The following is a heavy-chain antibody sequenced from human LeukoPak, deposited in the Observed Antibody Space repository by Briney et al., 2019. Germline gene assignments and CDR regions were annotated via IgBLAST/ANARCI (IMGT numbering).Heavy chain of an antibody. CDR3: ARAVAGYFDY. D-gene: IGHD6-19*01. V-gene: IGHV4-39*01. J-gene: IGHJ4*02. Sequence: MSSETLSLTCTVSGGSISSSSYHWGWLRQPPGKGLEWIGSIYYSGTTYYNPSLKSRVTMSVDTSKNQFSLKLSSVTAADTAVYYCARAVAGYFDYWGQGTLVTVSS. CDR2: IYYSGTT. CDR1: GGSISSSSYH.